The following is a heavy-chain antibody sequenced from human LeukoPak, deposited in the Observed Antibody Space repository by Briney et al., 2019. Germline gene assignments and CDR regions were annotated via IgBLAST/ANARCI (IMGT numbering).Heavy chain of an antibody. V-gene: IGHV1-46*01. CDR3: ARDLTRSYDYGPNDY. Sequence: GASVKVSCKASGYTFTGYYMHWVRQAPGQGLEWRGIINPSGRSTSYAQKFQGRVTMTRDTSTSTVYMELSSLRSEDTAVYYCARDLTRSYDYGPNDYWGQGTLVTVSS. D-gene: IGHD5-18*01. J-gene: IGHJ4*02. CDR2: INPSGRST. CDR1: GYTFTGYY.